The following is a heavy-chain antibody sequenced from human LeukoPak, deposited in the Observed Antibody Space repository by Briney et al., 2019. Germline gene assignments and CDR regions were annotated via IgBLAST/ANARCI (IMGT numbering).Heavy chain of an antibody. CDR2: IIPTFGTA. J-gene: IGHJ2*01. V-gene: IGHV1-69*01. CDR1: GGTFSSYA. CDR3: AKGPAPYCSGGRCYFPHWYFDL. Sequence: SVKVSCKASGGTFSSYAISWVRQAPGQGLEWMGGIIPTFGTANYAQKFQGRVTITADESTSTAYMELSSLRSEDTAVYYCAKGPAPYCSGGRCYFPHWYFDLWGRGNLVTVSS. D-gene: IGHD2-15*01.